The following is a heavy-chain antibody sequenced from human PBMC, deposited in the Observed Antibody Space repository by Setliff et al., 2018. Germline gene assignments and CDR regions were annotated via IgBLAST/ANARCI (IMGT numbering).Heavy chain of an antibody. D-gene: IGHD3-22*01. Sequence: SVKVSCKASGGTFSTYAISWVRQAPGQGFEWMGGIISMFGTTNYAQKFQGRVTITTDKSTSTAYMELSSLRSEDTAIYYCARRGDSGGFDSWGQGTLVTVSS. V-gene: IGHV1-69*05. CDR3: ARRGDSGGFDS. J-gene: IGHJ4*02. CDR1: GGTFSTYA. CDR2: IISMFGTT.